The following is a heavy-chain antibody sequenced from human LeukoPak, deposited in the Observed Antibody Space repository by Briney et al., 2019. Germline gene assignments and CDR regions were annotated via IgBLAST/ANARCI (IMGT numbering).Heavy chain of an antibody. V-gene: IGHV1-2*02. J-gene: IGHJ4*02. CDR2: INPNSGGT. Sequence: GASVKVSCKASGYTFTGYYMHWVRQAPGQGLEWMGWINPNSGGTNYAQKFQGRVTMTRDTSTSTVYMELSSLRSEDTAVYYCASHSSGYYYFGYWGQGTLVTVSS. CDR1: GYTFTGYY. D-gene: IGHD3-22*01. CDR3: ASHSSGYYYFGY.